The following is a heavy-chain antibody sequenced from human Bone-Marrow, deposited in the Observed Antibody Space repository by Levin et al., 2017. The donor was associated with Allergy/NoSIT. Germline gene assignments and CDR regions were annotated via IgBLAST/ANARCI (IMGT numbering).Heavy chain of an antibody. D-gene: IGHD3-3*01. J-gene: IGHJ4*02. CDR2: IIPILGIA. CDR1: GGTFSSYA. CDR3: ARDPYDFWSGYYSSRFDY. Sequence: SVKVSCKASGGTFSSYAISWVRQAPGQGLEWMGRIIPILGIANYAQKFQGRVTITADKSTSTAYMELSSLRSEDTAVYYCARDPYDFWSGYYSSRFDYWGQGTLVTVSS. V-gene: IGHV1-69*04.